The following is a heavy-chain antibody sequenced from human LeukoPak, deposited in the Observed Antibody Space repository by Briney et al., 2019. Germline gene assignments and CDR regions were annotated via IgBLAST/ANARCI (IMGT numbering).Heavy chain of an antibody. J-gene: IGHJ4*02. CDR1: GGTFSSYA. CDR2: IIPIFGTA. Sequence: ASVKVSCKASGGTFSSYAISWVRQAPGQGLEWMGGIIPIFGTANYAQKFQGRVTITADESTSTAYMELSSLRSEDTAVYYCARALGWLDYFDYWGQGTLSPSPQ. CDR3: ARALGWLDYFDY. D-gene: IGHD6-19*01. V-gene: IGHV1-69*01.